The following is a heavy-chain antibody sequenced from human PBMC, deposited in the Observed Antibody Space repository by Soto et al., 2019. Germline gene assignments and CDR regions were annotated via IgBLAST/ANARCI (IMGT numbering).Heavy chain of an antibody. D-gene: IGHD3-22*01. CDR2: INLNGYT. CDR1: GGSFSDYY. V-gene: IGHV4-34*01. J-gene: IGHJ4*02. Sequence: SETLSLTCAVYGGSFSDYYWTWFRQSPEKGLEWIGEINLNGYTKYSPSLQSRVTLSVDTTRKQVSLRLSSVTAADTAVYYCARGAWDNSAYYFFDYWGQGIRVTVSS. CDR3: ARGAWDNSAYYFFDY.